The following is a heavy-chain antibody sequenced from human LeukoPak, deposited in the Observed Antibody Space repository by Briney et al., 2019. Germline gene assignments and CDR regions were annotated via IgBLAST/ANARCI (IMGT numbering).Heavy chain of an antibody. CDR3: ARVAVAGSTRHFDY. J-gene: IGHJ4*02. Sequence: SEALSLTCTVSGGSISSYYWSWIRQPPGKGLEWIGYIYYSGSTNYNPSLKSRVTILVDTSKNQFSLKLSSVTAADTAVYYCARVAVAGSTRHFDYWGQGTLVTVSS. CDR1: GGSISSYY. CDR2: IYYSGST. D-gene: IGHD6-19*01. V-gene: IGHV4-59*01.